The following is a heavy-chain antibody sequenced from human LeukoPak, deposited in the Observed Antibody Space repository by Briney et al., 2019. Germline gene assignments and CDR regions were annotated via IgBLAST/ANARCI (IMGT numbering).Heavy chain of an antibody. D-gene: IGHD3-22*01. CDR2: INHSGST. J-gene: IGHJ5*02. CDR3: ASRRYYYDSSGYWFDP. Sequence: GSLRLSCAASGFTFSSYAMSWVRQPPGKGLEWIGEINHSGSTNYNPSLKSRVTISVDTSKDQFSLKLSSVTAADTAVYYCASRRYYYDSSGYWFDPWGQGTLVTVSS. CDR1: GFTFSSYA. V-gene: IGHV4-34*01.